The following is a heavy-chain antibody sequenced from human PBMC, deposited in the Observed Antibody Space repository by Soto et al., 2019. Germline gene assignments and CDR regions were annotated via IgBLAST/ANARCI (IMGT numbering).Heavy chain of an antibody. Sequence: GASVKVSCKASGYTFTSYYMHWVRQAPGQGLEWMGIINPSGGSTSYARKFQGRVTMTRDTSTSTVYMELSSLRSEDTAVYYCARVLGYSYGFDHYYYGMDVWGQGTTVTVSS. D-gene: IGHD5-18*01. CDR3: ARVLGYSYGFDHYYYGMDV. CDR1: GYTFTSYY. J-gene: IGHJ6*02. CDR2: INPSGGST. V-gene: IGHV1-46*01.